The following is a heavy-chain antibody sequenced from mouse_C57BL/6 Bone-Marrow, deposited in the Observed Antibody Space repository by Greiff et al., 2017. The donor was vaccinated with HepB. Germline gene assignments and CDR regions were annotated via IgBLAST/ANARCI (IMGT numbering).Heavy chain of an antibody. CDR2: IDPENGDT. Sequence: EVQLQESGAELVRPGASVKLSCTASGFNIKDDYMHWVKQRPEQGLEWIGWIDPENGDTEYASKFQGKATITADTSSNTAYLQLSSLTSEDTAVYYCTSMITLNYYAMDYWGQGTSVTVSS. CDR1: GFNIKDDY. J-gene: IGHJ4*01. CDR3: TSMITLNYYAMDY. D-gene: IGHD2-4*01. V-gene: IGHV14-4*01.